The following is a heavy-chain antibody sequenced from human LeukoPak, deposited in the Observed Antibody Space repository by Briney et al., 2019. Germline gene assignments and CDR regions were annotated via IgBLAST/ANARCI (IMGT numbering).Heavy chain of an antibody. Sequence: PGGSLRLSCAASGFTFSSHLMHWVRQAPGKGLVWVSRISSDGTYTNYADSVRGRFTISRDNAKNTLYLQMNSLRAEDTAVYYCAKDRTTMTNYFDYWGQGTLVTVSS. J-gene: IGHJ4*02. CDR1: GFTFSSHL. V-gene: IGHV3-74*01. D-gene: IGHD3-22*01. CDR2: ISSDGTYT. CDR3: AKDRTTMTNYFDY.